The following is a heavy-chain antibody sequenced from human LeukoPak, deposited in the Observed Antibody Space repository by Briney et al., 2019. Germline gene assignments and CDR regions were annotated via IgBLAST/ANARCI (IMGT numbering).Heavy chain of an antibody. CDR3: ARHGGYGSGRNYGMDV. V-gene: IGHV4-59*08. CDR1: GGSIRSYY. Sequence: SETLSLTCTVSGGSIRSYYWSWIRQPPGKGLEWIGYIYYSGSTNYNPSLKSRVTISGDTSKNQFSLKLSSVTAADTAVYYCARHGGYGSGRNYGMDVWGQGTTVTVSS. D-gene: IGHD3-10*01. J-gene: IGHJ6*02. CDR2: IYYSGST.